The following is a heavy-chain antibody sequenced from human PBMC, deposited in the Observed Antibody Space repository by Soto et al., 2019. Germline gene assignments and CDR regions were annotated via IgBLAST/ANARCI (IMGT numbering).Heavy chain of an antibody. CDR3: ARVNRGALDH. CDR2: IFYTGST. V-gene: IGHV4-59*01. Sequence: QVQLQESGPGLVKPSQTLSLTCTVSGGSIHDYYWVWLRQPPGKGLEWIGSIFYTGSTDYNPSLKSRVTLSLATSKNQFSLNLSSVTAADTAVYYCARVNRGALDHWGQGALVTVSS. J-gene: IGHJ5*02. CDR1: GGSIHDYY.